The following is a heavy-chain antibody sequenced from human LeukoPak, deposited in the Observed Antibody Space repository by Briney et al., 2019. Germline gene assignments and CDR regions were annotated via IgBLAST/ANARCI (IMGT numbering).Heavy chain of an antibody. Sequence: GGSLRLSCAASGFTFSSYAMSWVRQAPGKGLEWVSGISGSGGSTYYADSVKGRFTISRDNSKNTLYLQMKSLRAEDTAVYYCAKDDTYCSGGSCPGWYFEYWGQGTLVTVSS. CDR1: GFTFSSYA. D-gene: IGHD2-15*01. V-gene: IGHV3-23*01. J-gene: IGHJ4*02. CDR2: ISGSGGST. CDR3: AKDDTYCSGGSCPGWYFEY.